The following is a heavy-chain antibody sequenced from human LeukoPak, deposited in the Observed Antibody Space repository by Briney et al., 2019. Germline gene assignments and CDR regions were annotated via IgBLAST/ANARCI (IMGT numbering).Heavy chain of an antibody. Sequence: GGSLRLSCAASGFSVSNSYMSWVRQAPGKGLEWVAVIYSDGATFHLDSVKGRFTISRDNAKNTLYLQMNSLRAEDTAVYYCARDGNWVFDCWGQGTLVTVSS. CDR1: GFSVSNSY. CDR2: IYSDGAT. CDR3: ARDGNWVFDC. D-gene: IGHD7-27*01. J-gene: IGHJ4*02. V-gene: IGHV3-53*01.